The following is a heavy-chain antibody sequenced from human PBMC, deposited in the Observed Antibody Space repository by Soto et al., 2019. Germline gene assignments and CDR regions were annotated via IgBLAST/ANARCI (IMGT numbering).Heavy chain of an antibody. D-gene: IGHD6-6*01. CDR2: ISAYNGNT. Sequence: RASVKVSCKASGYTFTSYGISWVRQAPGQGLEWMGWISAYNGNTNYAQKLQGRVTMTTDTSTSTAYMELRSLRSDDTAVYYCARDTRSKKYSSSFFFGYWGQGTLVTVSS. CDR3: ARDTRSKKYSSSFFFGY. CDR1: GYTFTSYG. J-gene: IGHJ4*02. V-gene: IGHV1-18*04.